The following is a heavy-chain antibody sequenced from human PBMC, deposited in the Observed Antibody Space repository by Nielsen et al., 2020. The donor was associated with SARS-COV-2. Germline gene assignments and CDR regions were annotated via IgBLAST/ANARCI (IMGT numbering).Heavy chain of an antibody. Sequence: GESLKISCAAPGFTFSDYYMSWIRQAPGKGLEWVSYISSSSYTNYADSVKGRFTISRDNAKNSLYLQMNSLRAEDTAVYYCASGGGVAVAGYYYYGMDVWGQGTTVTVSS. V-gene: IGHV3-11*03. D-gene: IGHD6-19*01. J-gene: IGHJ6*02. CDR1: GFTFSDYY. CDR3: ASGGGVAVAGYYYYGMDV. CDR2: ISSSSYT.